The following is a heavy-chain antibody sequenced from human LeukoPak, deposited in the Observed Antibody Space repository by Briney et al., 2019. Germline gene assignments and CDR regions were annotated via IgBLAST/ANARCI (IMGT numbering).Heavy chain of an antibody. CDR1: GFTLRNHD. CDR2: IFSNGVNK. Sequence: GGSLRLSCAVSGFTLRNHDMHWVRQSPGKGREGVAIIFSNGVNKYCADSMKGRFTISRDTPKNTLSLEMESQRTEDTAVYYCARHRGSVFEGYIDVWGKGTTVTVSS. CDR3: ARHRGSVFEGYIDV. D-gene: IGHD2-8*01. V-gene: IGHV3-33*01. J-gene: IGHJ6*03.